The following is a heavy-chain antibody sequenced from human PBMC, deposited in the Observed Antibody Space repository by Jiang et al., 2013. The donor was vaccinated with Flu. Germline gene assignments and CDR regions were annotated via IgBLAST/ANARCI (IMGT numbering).Heavy chain of an antibody. V-gene: IGHV4-34*01. Sequence: LLKPSETLSLTCAVYGGSFSGYYWSWIRQPPGKGLEWIGEINHSGSTNYNPSLKSRVTISVDTSKNQFSLKLSSVTAADTAVYYCARVRSTVTTCLDYWGQGTLVTVSS. CDR2: INHSGST. CDR3: ARVRSTVTTCLDY. CDR1: GGSFSGYY. J-gene: IGHJ4*02. D-gene: IGHD4-17*01.